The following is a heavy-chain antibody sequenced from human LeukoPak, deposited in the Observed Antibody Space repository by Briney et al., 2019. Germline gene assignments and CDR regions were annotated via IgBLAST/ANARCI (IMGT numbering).Heavy chain of an antibody. CDR3: ARDGTPIYSSGWVYMDV. J-gene: IGHJ6*03. CDR1: GFTISSYG. V-gene: IGHV3-30*02. Sequence: PGGSLRLSCVVSGFTISSYGMHWVRQAPGKGLEWVAFIRYDGSYKKYADSVKGRFTISRDNAENSLYLQMNSLRVEDTAVYYCARDGTPIYSSGWVYMDVWGGGTTVTISS. D-gene: IGHD6-25*01. CDR2: IRYDGSYK.